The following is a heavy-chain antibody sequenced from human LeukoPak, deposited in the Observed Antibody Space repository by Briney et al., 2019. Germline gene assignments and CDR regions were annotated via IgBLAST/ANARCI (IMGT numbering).Heavy chain of an antibody. V-gene: IGHV3-7*04. J-gene: IGHJ4*02. CDR2: IKQDGSEK. CDR3: AREESVAATFFVY. Sequence: PGGSLRLSCAASGFTFSSYWMSWVRQAPGKGLEWVANIKQDGSEKYYVDSVKGRFTISRDNAKNSLYLQMNSLRAEDTAVYYCAREESVAATFFVYWGQGTLVAVSS. D-gene: IGHD2-15*01. CDR1: GFTFSSYW.